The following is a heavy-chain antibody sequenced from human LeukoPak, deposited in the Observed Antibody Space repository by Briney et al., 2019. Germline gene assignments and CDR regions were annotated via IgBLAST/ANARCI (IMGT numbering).Heavy chain of an antibody. CDR2: ISAYNGNT. Sequence: ASVKVSCKASGYTFTSYGISWVRQAPGQGFEWMGWISAYNGNTNYAQKLQGRVTMTTDTSTSTAYMELRSLRSDDTAVYYCAAIRFLEWLDPYYYYGMDVWGQGTTVTVSS. V-gene: IGHV1-18*01. J-gene: IGHJ6*02. D-gene: IGHD3-3*01. CDR1: GYTFTSYG. CDR3: AAIRFLEWLDPYYYYGMDV.